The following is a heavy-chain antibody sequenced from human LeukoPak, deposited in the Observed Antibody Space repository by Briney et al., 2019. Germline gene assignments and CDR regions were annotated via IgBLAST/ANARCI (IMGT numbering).Heavy chain of an antibody. J-gene: IGHJ4*02. V-gene: IGHV4-30-4*01. CDR3: ARALYSMTTVTTEYWFDY. CDR1: GGSISSGDYY. D-gene: IGHD4-17*01. CDR2: IYYSGST. Sequence: PCETLALTCTVSGGSISSGDYYWSWIRQPPGKGLEWIGYIYYSGSTYYNPSLQSRVIISVDTSKNQFSLKLTSVTAADTAVYYCARALYSMTTVTTEYWFDYWGQGTLVTVSS.